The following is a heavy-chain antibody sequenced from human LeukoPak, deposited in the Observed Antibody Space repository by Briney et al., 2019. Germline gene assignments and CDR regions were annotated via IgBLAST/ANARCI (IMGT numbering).Heavy chain of an antibody. D-gene: IGHD4-17*01. CDR1: GGSISSYY. Sequence: SETLSLTCTVSGGSISSYYWSWIRQPPGKGLEWIGYIYYSGSTNYNPSLKSRVTISVDTSKNQFSLKLSSVTAADTAVYYCARSTMTTVTTGRPGRYWYSDLWGRGTLVTVSS. CDR3: ARSTMTTVTTGRPGRYWYSDL. CDR2: IYYSGST. V-gene: IGHV4-59*08. J-gene: IGHJ2*01.